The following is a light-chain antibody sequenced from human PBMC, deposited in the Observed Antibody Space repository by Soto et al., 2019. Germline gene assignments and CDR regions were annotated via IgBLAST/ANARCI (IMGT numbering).Light chain of an antibody. CDR2: WAS. Sequence: DIVMTQSPDSLAVSLGERVTINCKSRQSVLYSSNNKNYLAWYQQKPGQPPKLLIYWASTRESGVPERFSGSGSGTDFTLTISSLQAEDVAVYCCQQYYSTPYTLGQGTKLEIK. J-gene: IGKJ2*01. V-gene: IGKV4-1*01. CDR1: QSVLYSSNNKNY. CDR3: QQYYSTPYT.